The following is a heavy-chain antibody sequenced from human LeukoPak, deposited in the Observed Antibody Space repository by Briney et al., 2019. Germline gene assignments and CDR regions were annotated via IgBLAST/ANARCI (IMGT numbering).Heavy chain of an antibody. CDR2: ISYDGSNK. J-gene: IGHJ4*02. D-gene: IGHD2-21*02. V-gene: IGHV3-30-3*01. CDR3: ARERQPLLYYFDY. CDR1: GFTFSSYA. Sequence: PGRSLRLSSAASGFTFSSYAMHWVRQAPGKGLEWVAVISYDGSNKYYADSVKGRFTISRDNSKNTLYLQMNSLRAEDTAVYYCARERQPLLYYFDYWGQGTLVTVSS.